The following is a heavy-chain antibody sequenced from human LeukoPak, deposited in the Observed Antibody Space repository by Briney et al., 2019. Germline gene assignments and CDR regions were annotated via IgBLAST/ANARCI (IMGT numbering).Heavy chain of an antibody. J-gene: IGHJ4*02. Sequence: PGGSLRLSCAASGFTFSSYSMNWVRQAPGKGLEWVSSISSSSSYIYYADSVKGRFTISRDNAKNSLYLQMNSLRAEDTAVYYCARGGSSSPGGFDYWGQGTLVTVSS. D-gene: IGHD6-6*01. CDR3: ARGGSSSPGGFDY. CDR2: ISSSSSYI. V-gene: IGHV3-21*01. CDR1: GFTFSSYS.